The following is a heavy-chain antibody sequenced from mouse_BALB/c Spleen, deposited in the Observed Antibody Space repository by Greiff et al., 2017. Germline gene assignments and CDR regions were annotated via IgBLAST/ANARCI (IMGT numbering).Heavy chain of an antibody. D-gene: IGHD1-3*01. CDR2: INPSNGGT. V-gene: IGHV1S81*02. CDR1: GYTFTSYY. J-gene: IGHJ4*01. Sequence: VQLQQSGAELVKPGASVKLSCKASGYTFTSYYMYWVKQRPGQGLEWIGEINPSNGGTNFNEKFKSTATLTVDKSSSTAYMQLSSLTSEDSAVYYCTRSGGIYYYAMDYWGQGTSVTVSS. CDR3: TRSGGIYYYAMDY.